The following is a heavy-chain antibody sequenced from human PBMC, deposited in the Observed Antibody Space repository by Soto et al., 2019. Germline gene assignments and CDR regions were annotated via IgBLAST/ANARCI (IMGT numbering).Heavy chain of an antibody. V-gene: IGHV3-66*01. J-gene: IGHJ4*02. D-gene: IGHD5-12*01. CDR3: VRERLGFDS. Sequence: EVQLVESGGGLVQPGGSLRLSCVASGFTVSSSYMNLVRQSPGKGLEWVSMIYTGVNTYYADSVKGRFTISTDDTKNILYLQMNMLRADGTAVYYCVRERLGFDSWCQGTRGTVSS. CDR1: GFTVSSSY. CDR2: IYTGVNT.